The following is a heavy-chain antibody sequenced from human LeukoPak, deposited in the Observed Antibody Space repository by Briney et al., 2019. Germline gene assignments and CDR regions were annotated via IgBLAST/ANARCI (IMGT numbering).Heavy chain of an antibody. CDR2: ISGSGGST. Sequence: GGSLRLSCAASGFTFSSYAMSLVRQAPGKGLEWVSAISGSGGSTYYADSVKGRFTISRDNSKNTLYLQMNSLRAEDTAVYYCARDEINYDFWSGYFARGVHFDYWGQGTLVTVSS. D-gene: IGHD3-3*01. CDR3: ARDEINYDFWSGYFARGVHFDY. CDR1: GFTFSSYA. J-gene: IGHJ4*02. V-gene: IGHV3-23*01.